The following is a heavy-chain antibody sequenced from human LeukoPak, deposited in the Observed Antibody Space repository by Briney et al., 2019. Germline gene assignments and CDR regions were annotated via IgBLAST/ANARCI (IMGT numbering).Heavy chain of an antibody. CDR1: GGSISSGGYY. Sequence: SQTLSLTCTVSGGSISSGGYYWSWIRQPPGKGLEWIGYIYHSGSTYYNPSLKSRVTISVDRSKNQFSLKLSSVTAADTAVYYCAREKGGSSGWYGAFDIWGQGTMVTVSS. V-gene: IGHV4-30-2*01. CDR2: IYHSGST. D-gene: IGHD6-19*01. CDR3: AREKGGSSGWYGAFDI. J-gene: IGHJ3*02.